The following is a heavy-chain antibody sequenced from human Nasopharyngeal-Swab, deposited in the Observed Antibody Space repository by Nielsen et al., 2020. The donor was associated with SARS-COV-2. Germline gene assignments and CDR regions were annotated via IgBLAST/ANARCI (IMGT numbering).Heavy chain of an antibody. CDR3: ARVLIGTPAYGSGTIDY. D-gene: IGHD3-10*01. J-gene: IGHJ4*02. CDR2: INHSGST. V-gene: IGHV4-34*01. Sequence: GKGLEWIGEINHSGSTNYNPSLKSRVTISVDTSKNQFSLKLSSVTAADTAVYYCARVLIGTPAYGSGTIDYWGQGTLVTVSS.